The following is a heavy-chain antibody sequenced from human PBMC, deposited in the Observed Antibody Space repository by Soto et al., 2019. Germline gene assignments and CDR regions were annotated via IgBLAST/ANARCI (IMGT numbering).Heavy chain of an antibody. J-gene: IGHJ6*02. D-gene: IGHD3-22*01. CDR2: IIPIFGTA. CDR3: ARDRNYDSSGYYYVILRGYYYGMDV. Sequence: QVQLVQSGAEVKKPGSSVKVSCKASGGTFSSYAISWVRQAPGQGLEWMGGIIPIFGTANYAQKSQGRVTITADESTSTAYMELSSLRSEDTAVYYCARDRNYDSSGYYYVILRGYYYGMDVWGQGTTVTVSS. CDR1: GGTFSSYA. V-gene: IGHV1-69*12.